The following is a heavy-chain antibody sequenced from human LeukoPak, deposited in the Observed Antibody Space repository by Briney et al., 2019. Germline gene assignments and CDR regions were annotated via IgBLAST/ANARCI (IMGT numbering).Heavy chain of an antibody. D-gene: IGHD2-2*01. CDR3: AREGGPGYCSSTSCYGGMDV. Sequence: ASVKVSCTASGYTFTSYGISWVRQAPGQGLEWMGWISAYNGNTNYAQKLQGRVTMTTDTSTSTAYMELRSLRSDDTAVYYCAREGGPGYCSSTSCYGGMDVWGQGTTVTVSS. V-gene: IGHV1-18*01. J-gene: IGHJ6*02. CDR2: ISAYNGNT. CDR1: GYTFTSYG.